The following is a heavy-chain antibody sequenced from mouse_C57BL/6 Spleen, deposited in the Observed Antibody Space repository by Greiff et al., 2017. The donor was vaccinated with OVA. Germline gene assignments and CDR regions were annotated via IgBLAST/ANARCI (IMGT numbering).Heavy chain of an antibody. Sequence: QVQLQQPGAELVRPGSSVKLSCKASGYTFTSYWMHWVKQRPIKGLEWIGNFDPSDGEPHYNQKFKDKATLTVDKSASTAYRQLSSLTSEDSAVYYWARKGLYYSMDYWGQGTSVTVSS. V-gene: IGHV1-52*01. CDR3: ARKGLYYSMDY. CDR1: GYTFTSYW. J-gene: IGHJ4*01. CDR2: FDPSDGEP.